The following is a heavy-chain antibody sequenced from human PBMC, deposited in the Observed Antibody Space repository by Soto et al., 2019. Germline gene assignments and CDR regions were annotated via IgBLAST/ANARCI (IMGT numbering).Heavy chain of an antibody. J-gene: IGHJ4*02. CDR3: ARDTRQLAGITGTTSEVYFDY. Sequence: SETLSLTCAVYGGSFSGYYWSWIRQPPGKGLEWIGEINHSGSTNYNPSPKRRAAISIDTSTNQISLKLRSVTAADTAVYYCARDTRQLAGITGTTSEVYFDYWGQGTLVTVSS. CDR2: INHSGST. D-gene: IGHD1-20*01. V-gene: IGHV4-34*01. CDR1: GGSFSGYY.